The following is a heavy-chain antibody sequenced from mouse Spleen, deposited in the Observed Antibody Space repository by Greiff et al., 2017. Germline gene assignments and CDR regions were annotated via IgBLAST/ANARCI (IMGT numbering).Heavy chain of an antibody. Sequence: LQESGAELVRPGASVTLSCKASGYTFTDYEMHWVKQTPVHGLEWIGAIDPETGGTAYNQKFKGKAILTADKSSSTAYMELRSLTSEDSAVYYCTRWVTGPFAYWSQGTLVTVSA. CDR1: GYTFTDYE. J-gene: IGHJ3*01. CDR2: IDPETGGT. V-gene: IGHV1-15*01. D-gene: IGHD4-1*01. CDR3: TRWVTGPFAY.